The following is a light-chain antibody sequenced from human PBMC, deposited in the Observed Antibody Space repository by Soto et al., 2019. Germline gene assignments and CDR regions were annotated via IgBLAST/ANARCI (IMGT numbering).Light chain of an antibody. J-gene: IGKJ3*01. CDR1: QSISSW. V-gene: IGKV1-5*03. CDR3: QQYNSYCT. Sequence: DIQMTQSPSTLSASVGDRVTITCRASQSISSWLAWYQQKPGKAPKLLIYKASSLESGVPSRFSGSGSGTEFTLTISSLQPDDFATYYCQQYNSYCTFDPGKKVNS. CDR2: KAS.